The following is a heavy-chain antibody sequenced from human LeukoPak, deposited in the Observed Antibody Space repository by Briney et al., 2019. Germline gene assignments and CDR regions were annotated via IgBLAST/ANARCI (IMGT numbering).Heavy chain of an antibody. Sequence: SETLSLTCTVSSGSISTYYWSWIWQSPGKGLEWMGYIFHSGSTTYNPSLSSRLTISVDTSKNQFSLELRSVTAADTAVYYCARAEADSGYFDYWGQGTLVTVSS. CDR2: IFHSGST. D-gene: IGHD1-26*01. CDR3: ARAEADSGYFDY. J-gene: IGHJ4*02. V-gene: IGHV4-59*12. CDR1: SGSISTYY.